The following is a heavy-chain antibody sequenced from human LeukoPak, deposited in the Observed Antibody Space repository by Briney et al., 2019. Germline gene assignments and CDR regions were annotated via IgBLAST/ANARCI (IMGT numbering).Heavy chain of an antibody. CDR1: GASFSGYY. V-gene: IGHV4-59*10. Sequence: PSETLSLTCAVYGASFSGYYWSWIRQPPGKGLEWIGRIYTSGSTNYNPSLKSRVTISVDTSKNQFSLKLSSVTAADTAVYYCASTGDSSGYYPPYYYYGMDVWGQGTTVTVSS. CDR3: ASTGDSSGYYPPYYYYGMDV. CDR2: IYTSGST. J-gene: IGHJ6*02. D-gene: IGHD3-22*01.